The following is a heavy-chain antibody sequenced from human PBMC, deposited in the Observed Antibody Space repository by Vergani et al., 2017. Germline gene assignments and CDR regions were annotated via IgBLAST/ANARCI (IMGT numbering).Heavy chain of an antibody. D-gene: IGHD3-22*01. J-gene: IGHJ6*02. CDR1: GYTFTNYA. Sequence: QVQLVQSGAEVKKPGASVKVSCKASGYTFTNYAMHWVRQAPGQRLEWMGWINAGNGNTKYSQKFQGRVTITRDTSASTAYMELSSLRSEDTAVYYCASSYYDSSGYYRFYYYYGTDVWGQGTTVTVSS. CDR3: ASSYYDSSGYYRFYYYYGTDV. V-gene: IGHV1-3*01. CDR2: INAGNGNT.